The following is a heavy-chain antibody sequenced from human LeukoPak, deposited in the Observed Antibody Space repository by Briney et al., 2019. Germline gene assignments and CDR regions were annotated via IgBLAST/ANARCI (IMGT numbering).Heavy chain of an antibody. D-gene: IGHD6-6*01. J-gene: IGHJ4*02. Sequence: PGGSLRLSCAASGFTFSSYGMNWVRQAPGKGLEWVSFISSSSSYIDYADSVKGRFTVSRDNAKNSLYLQMNSLSAEDTAVYYCARIGYSSSTFDYWGQGTLVTVSS. CDR3: ARIGYSSSTFDY. CDR1: GFTFSSYG. V-gene: IGHV3-21*04. CDR2: ISSSSSYI.